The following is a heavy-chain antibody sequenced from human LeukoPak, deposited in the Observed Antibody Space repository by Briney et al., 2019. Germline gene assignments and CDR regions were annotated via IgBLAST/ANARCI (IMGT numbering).Heavy chain of an antibody. Sequence: GGSLRHSYAASGFRFSGYAMLWVRQAPGKGLEWVTVISNDGSNKYCADSVKGRFTISRDNSKNTLYLQMNSLRTEDTAVYYCARGITGSDYYHFDYWGQGILVTVSS. D-gene: IGHD3-3*01. CDR1: GFRFSGYA. CDR3: ARGITGSDYYHFDY. CDR2: ISNDGSNK. V-gene: IGHV3-30*04. J-gene: IGHJ4*02.